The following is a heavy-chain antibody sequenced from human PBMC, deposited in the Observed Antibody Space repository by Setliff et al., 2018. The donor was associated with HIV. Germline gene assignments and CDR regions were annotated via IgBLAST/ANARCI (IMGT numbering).Heavy chain of an antibody. CDR1: GGSISSGSYY. V-gene: IGHV4-61*09. CDR3: ARSKNAVAGAYYFDY. J-gene: IGHJ4*02. CDR2: IYTSGST. D-gene: IGHD6-19*01. Sequence: PSETLSLTCTVSGGSISSGSYYWSWIRQPAGKGLGWIGHIYTSGSTNCNPSLKSRVTISVDTSKNQFSLKLSSVTAADTAVYYCARSKNAVAGAYYFDYWGQGTLVTVSS.